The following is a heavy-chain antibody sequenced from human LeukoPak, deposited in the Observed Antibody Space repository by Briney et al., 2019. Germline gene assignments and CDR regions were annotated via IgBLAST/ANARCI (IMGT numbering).Heavy chain of an antibody. J-gene: IGHJ4*02. CDR3: ARDQGVIAAAGTLVDY. CDR1: ALTFSSDW. CDR2: IKQNGSEK. D-gene: IGHD6-13*01. V-gene: IGHV3-7*01. Sequence: GRSLRLSCSASALTFSSDWMSWVRQAPRKRLESGANIKQNGSEKYYVDSVKGRFTISRDNDKKSLYLQMNSVRAEDTAVYYCARDQGVIAAAGTLVDYWGQGTLVSVSS.